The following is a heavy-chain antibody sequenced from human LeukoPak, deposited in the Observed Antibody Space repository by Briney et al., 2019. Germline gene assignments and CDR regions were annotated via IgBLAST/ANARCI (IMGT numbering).Heavy chain of an antibody. J-gene: IGHJ3*02. Sequence: KASETLSLTCTVSGGSVGSGSYYWGGIRQPPGRGRGWIGYIYYSGSTNYNPSLKSRVTISVDTSKNQFSLKLSSVTAADTAVYYCARAPLELGDAFDIWGQGTMVTVSS. D-gene: IGHD1-7*01. CDR2: IYYSGST. CDR3: ARAPLELGDAFDI. CDR1: GGSVGSGSYY. V-gene: IGHV4-61*01.